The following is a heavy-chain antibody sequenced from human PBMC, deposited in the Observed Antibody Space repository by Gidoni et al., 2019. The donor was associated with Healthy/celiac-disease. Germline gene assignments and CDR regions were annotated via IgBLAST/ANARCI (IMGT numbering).Heavy chain of an antibody. J-gene: IGHJ4*02. CDR1: GGSFSGYY. D-gene: IGHD2-15*01. CDR3: ARTCSGGSCLDY. CDR2: IDHSAST. V-gene: IGHV4-34*01. Sequence: QVQLQQWGPGVLKPSATLSLPCAVFGGSFSGYYWSWIRQPPGKGLEWIGEIDHSASTNYNPSLKSRVTISVDTSKNQFSLHLSSVTAADTAVYYCARTCSGGSCLDYWGQGTLVTVSS.